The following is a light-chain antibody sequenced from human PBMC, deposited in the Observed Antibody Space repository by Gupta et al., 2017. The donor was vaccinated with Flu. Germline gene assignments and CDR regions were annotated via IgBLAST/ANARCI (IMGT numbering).Light chain of an antibody. CDR2: NNN. V-gene: IGLV1-44*01. Sequence: QSVLTHSPSASGTPGQRVTISCSGSSSNIGRNTVFWYQQLPGTAPKLLIYNNNLRHAGFPDRISGSRCGTSASMAISGVQSEDEADYHCSAGDDSLNGPVFGGGTRLTVL. CDR3: SAGDDSLNGPV. J-gene: IGLJ3*02. CDR1: SSNIGRNT.